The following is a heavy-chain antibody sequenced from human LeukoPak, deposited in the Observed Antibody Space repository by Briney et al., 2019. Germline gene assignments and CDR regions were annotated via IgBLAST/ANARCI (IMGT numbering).Heavy chain of an antibody. J-gene: IGHJ4*02. CDR2: ISPASGAT. D-gene: IGHD1-26*01. CDR1: GYTFTGSY. CDR3: ARGGRATPRDY. Sequence: ASVRVSCKASGYTFTGSYMHWVRQAPGQGFEWIGWISPASGATKYAQNFQGRVTLTTDTSITTAYMELSSLTSDDTASYYCARGGRATPRDYWGQGTLVTVSS. V-gene: IGHV1-2*02.